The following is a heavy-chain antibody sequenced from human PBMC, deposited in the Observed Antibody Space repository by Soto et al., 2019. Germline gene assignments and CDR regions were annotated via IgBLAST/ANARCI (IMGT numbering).Heavy chain of an antibody. Sequence: GGSLRLSCAASGFTFSSYAMSWVRQAPGKGLEWVSAISGSGGSTYYADSVKGRFTISRDNSKNTLYLQMNSLRAEDTAVYYCAKSVFGVVTPSAEYFKHWGQGALVTVSS. J-gene: IGHJ1*01. D-gene: IGHD3-3*01. CDR2: ISGSGGST. CDR1: GFTFSSYA. CDR3: AKSVFGVVTPSAEYFKH. V-gene: IGHV3-23*01.